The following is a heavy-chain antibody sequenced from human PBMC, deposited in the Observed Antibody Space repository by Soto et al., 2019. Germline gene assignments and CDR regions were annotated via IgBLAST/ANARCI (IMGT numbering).Heavy chain of an antibody. CDR3: ATEILILGYAAGGVDY. CDR2: IGPEEGET. CDR1: GYSLTEVS. D-gene: IGHD2-2*01. Sequence: QVQLVQSGAEVKKPGASVKVSCKVSGYSLTEVSMNWVRQAPGKGLEWMGSIGPEEGETIYAQRFQGRVSMTEDASSGTAYMELGSLKSEDTAVYYCATEILILGYAAGGVDYWGQGTLVTVSS. V-gene: IGHV1-24*01. J-gene: IGHJ4*02.